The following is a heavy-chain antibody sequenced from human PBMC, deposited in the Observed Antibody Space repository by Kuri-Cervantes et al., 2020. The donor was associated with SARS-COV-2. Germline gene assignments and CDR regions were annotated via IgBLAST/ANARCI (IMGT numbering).Heavy chain of an antibody. CDR2: IYWDDDK. D-gene: IGHD4-23*01. V-gene: IGHV2-5*05. CDR3: SARGGQYFNH. J-gene: IGHJ1*01. Sequence: SGPTLVKPTQTLTLTCTLSGISLTNSGLAVGWIRQPPGKALEWLGIIYWDDDKLYGPSLENRLTIARDTSQNQVVLTLTNMDPVDTATYYCSARGGQYFNHWGQGNSVNGAS. CDR1: GISLTNSGLA.